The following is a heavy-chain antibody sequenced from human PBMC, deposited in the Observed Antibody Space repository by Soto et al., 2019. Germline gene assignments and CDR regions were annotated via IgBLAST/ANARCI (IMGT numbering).Heavy chain of an antibody. CDR1: GFTFTRYS. CDR3: ARESEDLSSNFDD. V-gene: IGHV3-21*06. J-gene: IGHJ4*02. Sequence: GGSLRLSCAASGFTFTRYSMTWVRQAPGEGLEWVSSISSTTNYIYYGDSMKGRFTISRDNAKNSLYLEMNSLRAEDTAVYYCARESEDLSSNFDDWGQGTLVTVSA. CDR2: ISSTTNYI.